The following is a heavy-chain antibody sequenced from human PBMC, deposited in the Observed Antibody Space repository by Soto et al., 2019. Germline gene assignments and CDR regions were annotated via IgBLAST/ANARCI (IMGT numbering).Heavy chain of an antibody. D-gene: IGHD3-3*01. J-gene: IGHJ6*03. V-gene: IGHV3-33*01. CDR1: GFTFSSYG. CDR2: IWYDGSNK. Sequence: QVQLVESGGGVVQPGRSLRLSCAASGFTFSSYGMHWVRQAPGKGLEWVAVIWYDGSNKYYADSVKGRFTISRDNSKNSLYLQMNSLRAEDTAEYYCARDSYYDFWSGYGHYYYYYMDVWGKGTTVTVSS. CDR3: ARDSYYDFWSGYGHYYYYYMDV.